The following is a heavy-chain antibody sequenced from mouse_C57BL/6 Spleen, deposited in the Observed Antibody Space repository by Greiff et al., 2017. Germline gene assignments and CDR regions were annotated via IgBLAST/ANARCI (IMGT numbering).Heavy chain of an antibody. V-gene: IGHV1-64*01. Sequence: QVQLQQPGAELVKPGASVKLSCKASGYTFTSYWMHWVKQRPGQGLEWIGMIHPNSGSTNYNEKFKSKATLTVDKSSSTAYMQLSSLTSEDSAVYYCARWSYGVAMDYWGQGTSVTVSS. D-gene: IGHD1-1*01. CDR2: IHPNSGST. CDR3: ARWSYGVAMDY. J-gene: IGHJ4*01. CDR1: GYTFTSYW.